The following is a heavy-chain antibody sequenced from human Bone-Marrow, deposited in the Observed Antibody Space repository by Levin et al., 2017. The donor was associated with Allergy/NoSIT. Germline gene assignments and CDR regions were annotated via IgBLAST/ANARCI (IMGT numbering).Heavy chain of an antibody. CDR2: ISRSGNVV. J-gene: IGHJ4*02. D-gene: IGHD1-26*01. V-gene: IGHV3-48*04. CDR1: GFTFSSYS. CDR3: TRGREWDIPHYFDY. Sequence: PWASVKVSCAASGFTFSSYSMNWVRQAPGKGLEWVSYISRSGNVVYHADSVKGRFTISRDNARNSLYLQMNSLRTEDTAVYHCTRGREWDIPHYFDYWGQGTLVTVSS.